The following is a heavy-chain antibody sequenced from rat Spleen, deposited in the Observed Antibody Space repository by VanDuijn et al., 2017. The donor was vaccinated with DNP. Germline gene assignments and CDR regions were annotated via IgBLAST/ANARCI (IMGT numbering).Heavy chain of an antibody. CDR2: ISDDGLTT. Sequence: EVQLVESDGGFVQPGRSQKLSCAASGFTFSDYYMAWVRQAPTKGLEWVATISDDGLTTYYRDSVKGRFTISRDNAKSTLYLQMDSLRSEDTATYYCARSRLPGYYPFACWGQGTLVTVSS. V-gene: IGHV5-29*01. CDR3: ARSRLPGYYPFAC. J-gene: IGHJ3*01. D-gene: IGHD1-4*01. CDR1: GFTFSDYY.